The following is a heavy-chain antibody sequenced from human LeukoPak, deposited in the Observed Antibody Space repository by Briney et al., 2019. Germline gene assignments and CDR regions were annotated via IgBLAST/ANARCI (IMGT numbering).Heavy chain of an antibody. V-gene: IGHV1-8*01. CDR2: MDPQNGNT. J-gene: IGHJ5*02. Sequence: GASVKVSSTASRYVFTIYGINWVRQAPGQGLGRVGWMDPQNGNTGSAQKYQGRVTMTRDTSMSTAYMELSSLTSEDTAVYYCVRGLYSGYKITEFDPWGQGTLVTVSS. CDR1: RYVFTIYG. D-gene: IGHD5-12*01. CDR3: VRGLYSGYKITEFDP.